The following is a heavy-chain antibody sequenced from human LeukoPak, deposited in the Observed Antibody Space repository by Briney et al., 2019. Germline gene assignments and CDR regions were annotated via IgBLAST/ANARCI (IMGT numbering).Heavy chain of an antibody. Sequence: ASLKVSCKASGYTFTGYYIHWVRQAPGQGPEWMGWINPNSGGTNYAQKFQGRVTMTRDTSITTAYMELSRLRSDDTAVYYCARAKDCSGGSCYSYYYSSMDVWGQGTTVTVS. V-gene: IGHV1-2*02. CDR1: GYTFTGYY. D-gene: IGHD2-15*01. CDR2: INPNSGGT. CDR3: ARAKDCSGGSCYSYYYSSMDV. J-gene: IGHJ6*02.